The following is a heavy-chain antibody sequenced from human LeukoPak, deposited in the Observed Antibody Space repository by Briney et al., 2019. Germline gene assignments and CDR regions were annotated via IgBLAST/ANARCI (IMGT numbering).Heavy chain of an antibody. J-gene: IGHJ6*02. V-gene: IGHV3-21*01. CDR2: ISSSSSYI. CDR1: GFTFSSYS. Sequence: GGSLSLSCAASGFTFSSYSMNWVRQAPGKGLEWVSSISSSSSYIYYADSVKGRFTISRDNAKNSLYLQMNSLRAEVTAVYYCARGISAGGMDVWGQGTTVTVSS. CDR3: ARGISAGGMDV. D-gene: IGHD2-15*01.